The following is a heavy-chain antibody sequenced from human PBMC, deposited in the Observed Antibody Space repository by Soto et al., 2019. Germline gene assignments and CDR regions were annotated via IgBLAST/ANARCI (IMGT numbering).Heavy chain of an antibody. D-gene: IGHD3-3*01. CDR3: AREKSYDFWSGHHYYYYGMDV. CDR1: GYTFTSYD. CDR2: MNPNSGNT. V-gene: IGHV1-8*01. J-gene: IGHJ6*02. Sequence: ASVKVSCKASGYTFTSYDINWVRQATGQGLEWMGWMNPNSGNTGYAQKFQGRVTMTRNTSISTAYMELSSLRSEDTAVYYCAREKSYDFWSGHHYYYYGMDVWGQGTTVTVPS.